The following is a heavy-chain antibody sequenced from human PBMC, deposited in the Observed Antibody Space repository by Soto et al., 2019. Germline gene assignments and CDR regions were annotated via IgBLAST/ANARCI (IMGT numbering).Heavy chain of an antibody. CDR1: VGSISIYY. V-gene: IGHV4-59*01. Sequence: PSETLCITCTFSVGSISIYYWNWIRQPPGKGLEWIGYIYYSGSTNYNPSLKSRVTISVDTSKNQFSLKLSSVTAADTAVYYCARDSRVGAKHTGWFDPWGQGTMVTVSS. CDR2: IYYSGST. J-gene: IGHJ5*02. D-gene: IGHD1-26*01. CDR3: ARDSRVGAKHTGWFDP.